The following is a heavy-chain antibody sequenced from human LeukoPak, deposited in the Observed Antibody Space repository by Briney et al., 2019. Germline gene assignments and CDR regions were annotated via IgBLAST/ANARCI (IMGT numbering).Heavy chain of an antibody. D-gene: IGHD1-26*01. CDR2: ISGSGVTT. CDR3: VKKVVVGATSPYSDFQD. V-gene: IGHV3-23*01. CDR1: GFTFSSYA. J-gene: IGHJ1*01. Sequence: GGSLRLSCIASGFTFSSYAMGWVRQAPGKGLDWVSAISGSGVTTHYAGSVQGRFSISRDNSKNTLYLQMNSLRVEDTALYYCVKKVVVGATSPYSDFQDWGQGTLVTVSS.